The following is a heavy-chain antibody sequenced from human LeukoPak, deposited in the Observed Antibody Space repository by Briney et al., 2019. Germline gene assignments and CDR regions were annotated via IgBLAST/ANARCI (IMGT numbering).Heavy chain of an antibody. CDR2: INHSGST. V-gene: IGHV4-34*01. Sequence: PSETLSLTCAVYGGSFSGYYWSWIRQPPGKGLEWIGEINHSGSTNYNPSLKSRVTISVDTSKNQFSLKLSSVTAADTAVYYCAILPSGGGYCSGGSCYPDSLGMDVWGQGTTVTVSS. D-gene: IGHD2-15*01. CDR3: AILPSGGGYCSGGSCYPDSLGMDV. CDR1: GGSFSGYY. J-gene: IGHJ6*02.